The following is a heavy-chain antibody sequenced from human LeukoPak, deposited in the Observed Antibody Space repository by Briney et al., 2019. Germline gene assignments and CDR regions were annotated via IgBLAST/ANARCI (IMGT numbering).Heavy chain of an antibody. CDR3: AKVALSGNTHPFDY. CDR1: RFTFSTYA. J-gene: IGHJ4*02. CDR2: ITSSGGIT. Sequence: GGSLRLSCAASRFTFSTYAMSWVRQAPGKGLEWVSGITSSGGITYYADSVKGRFTISRDNSKNTLYLLMNSLRAEDTAVYYCAKVALSGNTHPFDYWGQGTLITVSS. D-gene: IGHD4/OR15-4a*01. V-gene: IGHV3-23*01.